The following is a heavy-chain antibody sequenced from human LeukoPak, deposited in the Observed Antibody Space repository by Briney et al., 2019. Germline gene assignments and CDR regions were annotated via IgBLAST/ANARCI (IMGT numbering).Heavy chain of an antibody. J-gene: IGHJ4*02. V-gene: IGHV3-23*01. CDR1: GFTFSSYA. CDR3: AKNGNYYDSSGYHDY. D-gene: IGHD3-22*01. Sequence: GGFLRLSCAASGFTFSSYAMSWARQAPGKGLEWVSAISGSGGSTYYADSVKGRFTISRDNSKNTLYLQMNSLRAEDTAVYYCAKNGNYYDSSGYHDYWGQGTLVTVSS. CDR2: ISGSGGST.